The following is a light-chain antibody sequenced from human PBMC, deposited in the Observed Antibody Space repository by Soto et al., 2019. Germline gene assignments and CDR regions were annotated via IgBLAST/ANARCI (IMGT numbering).Light chain of an antibody. J-gene: IGLJ3*02. CDR3: AAWDDSLTGPV. CDR2: FDD. Sequence: QSVLTQPPSLSAPPRQRVTISCSGSSSNIGNNAVNWYQKFPGKAPKLLIHFDDRVASGVSDRFSGSKSGTSASLAISGLQSEDEAEYYCAAWDDSLTGPVFGGGTKVTVL. V-gene: IGLV1-36*01. CDR1: SSNIGNNA.